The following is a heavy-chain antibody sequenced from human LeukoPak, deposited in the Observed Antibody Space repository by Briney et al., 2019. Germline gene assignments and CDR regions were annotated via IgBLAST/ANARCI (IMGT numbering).Heavy chain of an antibody. J-gene: IGHJ3*02. CDR3: AKGYYYRSGYYYGGNDAFDI. CDR1: GFTFSSYG. Sequence: GGSLRLSCAASGFTFSSYGMSWVRQAPGKGLEWVSAISGGGGSTYYADSVKGRFTISRDNSKNTLYLQMNSLRAEDTAVYYCAKGYYYRSGYYYGGNDAFDIWGQGTRVTVCS. V-gene: IGHV3-23*01. D-gene: IGHD3-22*01. CDR2: ISGGGGST.